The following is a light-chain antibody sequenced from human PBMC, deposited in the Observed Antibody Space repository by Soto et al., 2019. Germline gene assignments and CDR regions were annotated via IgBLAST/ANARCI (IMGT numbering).Light chain of an antibody. CDR1: QSVYSY. V-gene: IGKV3-11*01. J-gene: IGKJ4*01. Sequence: EIVLTQSPATLSLSPGERATLSCRASQSVYSYLAWYQQKPGRAPRLLIYDAFNRATGIPARFTGSGSGTDFTLTISSLEPEDSAVYYFQQRSNWPLTFGGGTKVEIK. CDR3: QQRSNWPLT. CDR2: DAF.